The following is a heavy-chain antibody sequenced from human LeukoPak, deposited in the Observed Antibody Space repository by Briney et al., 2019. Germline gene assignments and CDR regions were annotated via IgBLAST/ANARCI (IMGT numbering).Heavy chain of an antibody. CDR2: IFYSGST. V-gene: IGHV4-31*03. J-gene: IGHJ4*02. CDR3: ARAESLID. CDR1: GGSISSGGYY. Sequence: PSETLSLTCTVSGGSISSGGYYWSWIRQHPGKGLEWIGYIFYSGSTYYNPSLKSRVTISLDTSKNQFSLKLNSATAADTAVYYCARAESLIDWGQGTLVTVSS.